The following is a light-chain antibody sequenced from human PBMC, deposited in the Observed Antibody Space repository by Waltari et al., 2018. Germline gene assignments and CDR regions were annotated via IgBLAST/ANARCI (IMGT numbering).Light chain of an antibody. CDR2: KND. Sequence: QSVLTQPPSASGTPGQRVTISCSGVSSHIGSNLVYWYQQFPGSAPKPLIYKNDQRPSGVPDRFSGSKSGTSASLAISGLRSDDEADYYCAAWDDSLNARVFGGGTKVTVL. CDR1: SSHIGSNL. CDR3: AAWDDSLNARV. V-gene: IGLV1-47*01. J-gene: IGLJ3*02.